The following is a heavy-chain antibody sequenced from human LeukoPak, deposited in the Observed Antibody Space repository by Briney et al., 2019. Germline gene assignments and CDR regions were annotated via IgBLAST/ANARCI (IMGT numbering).Heavy chain of an antibody. CDR2: IYTSGST. V-gene: IGHV4-61*02. CDR1: GGSISSGSYY. CDR3: ARVVEQQPIYYYYMDV. D-gene: IGHD6-13*01. J-gene: IGHJ6*03. Sequence: SETLSLTCTVSGGSISSGSYYWSWLRQPAGKGLEWIGRIYTSGSTNYNPSLKSRVTISVDTSKNQFSLKLSSVTAADTAVYYCARVVEQQPIYYYYMDVWGKGTTVTVSS.